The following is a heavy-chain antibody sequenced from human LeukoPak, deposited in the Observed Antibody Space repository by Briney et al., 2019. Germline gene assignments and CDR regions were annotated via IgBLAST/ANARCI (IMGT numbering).Heavy chain of an antibody. V-gene: IGHV1-69*05. CDR1: GGTFSNYA. Sequence: ASVKVSCKTSGGTFSNYAISWVRQAPGQGLEWMGVIIPIFDTPNYAQKWQGRVTITTDESTSTAYVELRSLRSEDTAVYYCASQLFHLDSSGYSLDALDIWGQGTMVTVSS. CDR2: IIPIFDTP. D-gene: IGHD3-22*01. CDR3: ASQLFHLDSSGYSLDALDI. J-gene: IGHJ3*02.